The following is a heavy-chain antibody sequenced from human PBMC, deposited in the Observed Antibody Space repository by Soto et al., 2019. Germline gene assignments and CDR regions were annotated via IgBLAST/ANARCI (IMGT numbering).Heavy chain of an antibody. CDR1: GVTLSNAW. D-gene: IGHD5-12*01. V-gene: IGHV3-15*01. CDR3: TTVLEIVAEGY. Sequence: EVQLVESGGGLVQPGGSLRLSCAASGVTLSNAWMSWVRQAPGKGLEWVGRIKSKTDGGTTDYAAPVKGRFTISRDDSKNTLYLQMNRLKTEDTAVYYCTTVLEIVAEGYWGQGTLVTVSS. CDR2: IKSKTDGGTT. J-gene: IGHJ4*02.